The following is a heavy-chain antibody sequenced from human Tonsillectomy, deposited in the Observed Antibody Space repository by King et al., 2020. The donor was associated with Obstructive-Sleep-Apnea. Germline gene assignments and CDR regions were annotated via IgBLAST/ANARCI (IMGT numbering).Heavy chain of an antibody. CDR3: AKNLFGYYYDSSGYYYPHDAFDI. CDR2: ISGGGDST. CDR1: GFTFSTYA. Sequence: VQLVESGGGLVQPGGSLRLSCAASGFTFSTYAMSWVRQAPGKGLEWVSGISGGGDSTYYADSVKGRFTISRDDPKNTLYLQMGSLRAEDTAVYYCAKNLFGYYYDSSGYYYPHDAFDIWGQGTMVTVSS. D-gene: IGHD3-22*01. V-gene: IGHV3-23*04. J-gene: IGHJ3*02.